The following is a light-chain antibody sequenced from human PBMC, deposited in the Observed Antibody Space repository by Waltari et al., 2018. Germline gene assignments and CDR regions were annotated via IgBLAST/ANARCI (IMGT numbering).Light chain of an antibody. CDR1: RSNIGSNY. CDR3: AAWDDSLSGRV. Sequence: QSVLTQPPSASGTPGQRVTISCSGSRSNIGSNYVYWYQQLPGKAPKLLIYRNNQRRSGVPDRFSGSRSGTSAARAISGLRSEDEADYCCAAWDDSLSGRVFGGGTKVTVL. J-gene: IGLJ3*02. V-gene: IGLV1-47*01. CDR2: RNN.